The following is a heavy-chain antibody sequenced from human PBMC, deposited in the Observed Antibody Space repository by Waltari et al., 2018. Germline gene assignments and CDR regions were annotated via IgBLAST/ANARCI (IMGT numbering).Heavy chain of an antibody. D-gene: IGHD3-22*01. V-gene: IGHV4-59*08. CDR1: GGSISNYY. Sequence: QVQLQESGPGLVKPSETLSLTCTVSGGSISNYYWSWIRQPPGKGLEGIGCMYYSGSTKYHPSLKSRVTMSLDTAKNEFSLKMTSMTAADTAVDYCARQPAGYYEKSGYYPYYFDYWGQGILITVSS. CDR3: ARQPAGYYEKSGYYPYYFDY. J-gene: IGHJ4*02. CDR2: MYYSGST.